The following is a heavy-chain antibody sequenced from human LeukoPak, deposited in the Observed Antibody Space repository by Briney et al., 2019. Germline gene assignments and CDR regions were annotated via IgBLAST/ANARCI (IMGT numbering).Heavy chain of an antibody. CDR2: ISYHGDNK. Sequence: GGSLRLSCAASGFTFSIYGMHWVRQAPGKGLEWVAVISYHGDNKYYADSVKGRFTISRDNSKNTLYLQMNSLRAEDTAVYYCARCPESSGYYYELDSWGQGTLVTVSS. V-gene: IGHV3-30*03. J-gene: IGHJ4*02. CDR1: GFTFSIYG. D-gene: IGHD3-22*01. CDR3: ARCPESSGYYYELDS.